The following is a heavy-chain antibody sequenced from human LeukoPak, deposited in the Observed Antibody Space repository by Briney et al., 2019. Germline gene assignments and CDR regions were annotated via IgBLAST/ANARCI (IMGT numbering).Heavy chain of an antibody. CDR3: ARFDYGDSAGRAGPLNF. CDR1: GGSISDYY. CDR2: IHPSGST. D-gene: IGHD4-17*01. Sequence: PSETLSLTCTVSGGSISDYYWTWIRQPPGKGLEWIAYIHPSGSTNYNPSLKSRVIISLDTSKNQFSLRLSSVTAADTAVYYCARFDYGDSAGRAGPLNFWGQGTLVTVSS. V-gene: IGHV4-59*01. J-gene: IGHJ4*02.